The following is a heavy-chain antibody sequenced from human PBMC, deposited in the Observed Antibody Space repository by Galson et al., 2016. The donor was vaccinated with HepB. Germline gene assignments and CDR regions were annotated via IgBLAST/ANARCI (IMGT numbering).Heavy chain of an antibody. CDR3: ARDPDTASKVDY. J-gene: IGHJ4*02. V-gene: IGHV3-11*01. CDR2: ITSSGSAT. D-gene: IGHD2-2*02. CDR1: GFTFSGHY. Sequence: SLRLSCAGSGFTFSGHYMSWIRQAPGKGLEWISYITSSGSATYYADSVKGRFIISRDNAKNSLYLQMNSLRAEDTAVYYCARDPDTASKVDYWGQGTQVTVSS.